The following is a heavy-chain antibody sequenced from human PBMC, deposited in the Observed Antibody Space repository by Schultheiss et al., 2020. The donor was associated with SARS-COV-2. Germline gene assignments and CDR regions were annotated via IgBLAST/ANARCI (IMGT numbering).Heavy chain of an antibody. D-gene: IGHD2-15*01. Sequence: GGSLRLSCAASGFTFSSYAMSWVRQAPGKGLEYVSAISSNGGSTYYANSVKGRFTISRDNSKNTLYLQMGSLRAEDMAVYYCARENTIGYCSGGSCDAFDIWGQGTMVTVSS. J-gene: IGHJ3*02. CDR2: ISSNGGST. CDR1: GFTFSSYA. V-gene: IGHV3-64*01. CDR3: ARENTIGYCSGGSCDAFDI.